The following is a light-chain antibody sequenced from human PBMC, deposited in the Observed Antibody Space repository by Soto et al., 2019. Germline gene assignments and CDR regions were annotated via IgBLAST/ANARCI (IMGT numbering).Light chain of an antibody. V-gene: IGKV3-15*01. J-gene: IGKJ2*01. CDR2: GAS. CDR1: QSVTSN. Sequence: EIVLTQSPATLSVSPGERATLSCRASQSVTSNLAWYQQKPGPAPRLLIYGASTRATGIPARFSGSGSGTEFTLTISIQHAEDFALYYRQRNINRPYTFGQGTKLEIK. CDR3: QRNINRPYT.